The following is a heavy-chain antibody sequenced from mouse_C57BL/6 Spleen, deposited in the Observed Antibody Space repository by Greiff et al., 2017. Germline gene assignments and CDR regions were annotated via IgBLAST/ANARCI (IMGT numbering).Heavy chain of an antibody. Sequence: EVTVVESGGGLVQPGGSLKLSCAASGFTFSDYYMYWVRQTPETRLEWVAYISNGGGSPYYPDTVKGRFTISRDNAKNTLYLQMSRLKYEDTALYYCARQDYYDSMDYWGQGTSVTVSS. D-gene: IGHD1-1*01. CDR1: GFTFSDYY. CDR3: ARQDYYDSMDY. V-gene: IGHV5-12*01. CDR2: ISNGGGSP. J-gene: IGHJ4*01.